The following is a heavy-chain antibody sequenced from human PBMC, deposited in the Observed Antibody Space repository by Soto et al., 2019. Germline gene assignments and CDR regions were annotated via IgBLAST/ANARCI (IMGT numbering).Heavy chain of an antibody. CDR2: ISGSGGST. V-gene: IGHV3-23*01. CDR1: GFTFSSYA. CDR3: AKSIAARKRVFDY. J-gene: IGHJ4*02. Sequence: EVQLLESGGGLVQPGGSLRLSCAASGFTFSSYAMSWVRQAPGKGLEWVSAISGSGGSTYYADSVKGRFTISRDNSKNTLYLQMNSMRAEDTAVYYCAKSIAARKRVFDYWGQGTLVTVSS. D-gene: IGHD6-6*01.